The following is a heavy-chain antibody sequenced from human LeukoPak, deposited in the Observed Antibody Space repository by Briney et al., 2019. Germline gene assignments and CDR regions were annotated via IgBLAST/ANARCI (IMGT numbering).Heavy chain of an antibody. CDR1: GGTFSSYA. Sequence: SVKVSCKASGGTFSSYAISWVRQAPGQGLKWMRGIIPIFGTANYAQKFQGRVTITADESTSTAYMELSSLRSEDTAVYYCARDRNTIFGVVIPFDYWGQGTLVTVSS. D-gene: IGHD3-3*01. CDR2: IIPIFGTA. CDR3: ARDRNTIFGVVIPFDY. J-gene: IGHJ4*02. V-gene: IGHV1-69*13.